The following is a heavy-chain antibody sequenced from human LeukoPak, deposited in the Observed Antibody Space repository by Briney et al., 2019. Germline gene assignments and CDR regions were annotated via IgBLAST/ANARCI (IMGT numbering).Heavy chain of an antibody. V-gene: IGHV4-30-2*01. J-gene: IGHJ2*01. CDR1: GGSISSGGYS. CDR2: IYHSGST. Sequence: SETLSLTCAVSGGSISSGGYSWSWIRQPPGKGLEWIGYIYHSGSTYYNPSLKSRVTISVDTSKNQFSLKLSSVTAADTAVYYCARHGWHAWYFDLWGRGTLVTVSS. CDR3: ARHGWHAWYFDL. D-gene: IGHD6-19*01.